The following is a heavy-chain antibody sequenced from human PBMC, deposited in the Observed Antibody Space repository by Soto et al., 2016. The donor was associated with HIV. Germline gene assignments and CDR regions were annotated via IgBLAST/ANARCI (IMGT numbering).Heavy chain of an antibody. CDR2: ISGSGGST. V-gene: IGHV3-23*01. CDR3: AKEEYTVVVTGGRMDY. J-gene: IGHJ4*02. Sequence: EVQLLESGGGLVQPGGSLRLSCAASGFTFSSYAMSWVRQAPGKGLEWVSAISGSGGSTYYADSVKGRFTISRDNSKNTLYLQMNSLRAEDTAVYYCAKEEYTVVVTGGRMDYWGQGTLVTVSS. D-gene: IGHD2-21*02. CDR1: GFTFSSYA.